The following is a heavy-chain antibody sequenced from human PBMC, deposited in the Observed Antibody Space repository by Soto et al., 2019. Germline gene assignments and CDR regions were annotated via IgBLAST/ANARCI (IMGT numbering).Heavy chain of an antibody. CDR1: GGTFSSHT. D-gene: IGHD4-17*01. Sequence: QDQLVQSGAEVKKPGSSVKVSCKASGGTFSSHTFSWVRPAPGQGLEWMGRIIPALGTATYAQKFQGRVTITADEAATTVYMELNSLRSEDTAVYYCARPDFGDDWYFDLWGRGTLVTVSS. V-gene: IGHV1-69*08. J-gene: IGHJ2*01. CDR2: IIPALGTA. CDR3: ARPDFGDDWYFDL.